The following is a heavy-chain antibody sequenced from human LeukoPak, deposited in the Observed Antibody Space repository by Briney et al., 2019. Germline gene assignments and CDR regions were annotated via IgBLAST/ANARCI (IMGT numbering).Heavy chain of an antibody. CDR2: IYPADSDT. D-gene: IGHD2-15*01. V-gene: IGHV5-51*01. J-gene: IGHJ4*02. CDR3: ARPSGGNFDS. Sequence: GEALEISCKGSGYRFTTYWIGWVRQIPGKGLEWGGIIYPADSDTRYSPSFQGQVTISADKSITTAYLQWSSLKTSDTAMYYCARPSGGNFDSWGQGTLVTVSS. CDR1: GYRFTTYW.